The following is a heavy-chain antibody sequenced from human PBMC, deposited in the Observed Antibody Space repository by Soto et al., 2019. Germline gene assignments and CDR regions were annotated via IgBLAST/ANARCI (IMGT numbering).Heavy chain of an antibody. CDR2: IIPIFGTA. J-gene: IGHJ6*02. CDR3: ARGGYCSGGSCNYYYYYGMDV. D-gene: IGHD2-15*01. Sequence: SVKVSCKASGGTFSSYAISWVRQAPGQGLEWMGGIIPIFGTANYAQKFQGRVTITADESTSTAYMELSSLRSEDTAVYYCARGGYCSGGSCNYYYYYGMDVWGQGTTVTVSS. V-gene: IGHV1-69*13. CDR1: GGTFSSYA.